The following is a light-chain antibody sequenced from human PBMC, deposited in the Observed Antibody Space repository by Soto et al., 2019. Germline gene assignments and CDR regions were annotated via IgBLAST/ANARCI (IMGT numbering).Light chain of an antibody. Sequence: QSALTQPASVSGSPGQSITISCTGTSSDVGGYNYVSWYQQHPGKAPKLMIYDXXNXXXXXXXXXXGSKSGNTASLTISGXXXXXXXXXXCSSYTSSSTLYVFGTGTKVTVL. V-gene: IGLV2-14*01. CDR1: SSDVGGYNY. CDR2: DXX. J-gene: IGLJ1*01. CDR3: SSYTSSSTLYV.